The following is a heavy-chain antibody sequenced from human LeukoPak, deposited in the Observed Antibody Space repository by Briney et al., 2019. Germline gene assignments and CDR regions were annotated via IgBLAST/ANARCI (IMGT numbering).Heavy chain of an antibody. V-gene: IGHV4-61*08. Sequence: PSETLSLTCAVSGGSISSGGYSWSWIRQPPGKGLEWIGYIYYSGSTNYNPSLKSRVTISVDTSKNQFSLKLSSVTAADTAVYYCARAGAGPGFLYYYYGMDVWGQGTTVTVSS. CDR2: IYYSGST. CDR1: GGSISSGGYS. J-gene: IGHJ6*02. D-gene: IGHD3-10*01. CDR3: ARAGAGPGFLYYYYGMDV.